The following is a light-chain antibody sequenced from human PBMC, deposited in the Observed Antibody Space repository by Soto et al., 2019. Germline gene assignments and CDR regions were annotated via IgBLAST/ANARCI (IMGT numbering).Light chain of an antibody. CDR3: QQYGSSPRGT. V-gene: IGKV3-20*01. CDR2: GAS. Sequence: EIVLTQSPGTLSLSPGERATLSCRASQSVSSSYLDWYQQKPDKAPRLLIYGASSRATGIPDTFSGSGSGTDFTLTISTLEPEDFAVYYCQQYGSSPRGTFGGGTKVEIK. CDR1: QSVSSSY. J-gene: IGKJ4*01.